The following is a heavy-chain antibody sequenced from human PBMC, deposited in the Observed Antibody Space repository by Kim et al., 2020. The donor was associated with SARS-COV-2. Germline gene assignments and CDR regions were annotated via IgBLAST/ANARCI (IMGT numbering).Heavy chain of an antibody. V-gene: IGHV3-21*01. Sequence: GGSLRLSCAASGFTFSSYSMNWVRQAPGKGLEWVSSISSSSSHIYYADSVKGRFTVSRDNAKNSLLLQMNSLRAEDTAVYYCARAYDYDSVGYYSSYYYYAVDVWGQGTTVTVS. CDR1: GFTFSSYS. J-gene: IGHJ6*02. CDR2: ISSSSSHI. CDR3: ARAYDYDSVGYYSSYYYYAVDV. D-gene: IGHD3-22*01.